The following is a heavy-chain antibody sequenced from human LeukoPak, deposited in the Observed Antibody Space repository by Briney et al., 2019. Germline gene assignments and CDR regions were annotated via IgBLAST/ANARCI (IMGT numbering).Heavy chain of an antibody. CDR3: ARADCSSTSCFLFDC. CDR2: INPSGGST. Sequence: ASVKVSCKASGYTFTSYYMHWVRQAPGQGLEWMGIINPSGGSTSYAQKFQGRVTMTRDTSTSTVYMELSSLRSEDTAVYYCARADCSSTSCFLFDCWGQGTLVTVSS. V-gene: IGHV1-46*01. J-gene: IGHJ4*02. CDR1: GYTFTSYY. D-gene: IGHD2-2*01.